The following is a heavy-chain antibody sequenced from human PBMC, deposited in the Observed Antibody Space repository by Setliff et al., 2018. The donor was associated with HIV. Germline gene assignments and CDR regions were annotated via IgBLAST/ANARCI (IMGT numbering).Heavy chain of an antibody. CDR1: GGSIRRGSYY. D-gene: IGHD6-19*01. CDR3: VRDPGYNSGWSGTTFDY. Sequence: PSETLSLTCTVSGGSIRRGSYYWSWIRQPAGEGLEWIGHISTSGSTNYNPSLKNRVTLSLDTSKNQFSLKLRSVFAADTAVYYCVRDPGYNSGWSGTTFDYWGRGTLVTVSS. J-gene: IGHJ4*02. CDR2: ISTSGST. V-gene: IGHV4-61*09.